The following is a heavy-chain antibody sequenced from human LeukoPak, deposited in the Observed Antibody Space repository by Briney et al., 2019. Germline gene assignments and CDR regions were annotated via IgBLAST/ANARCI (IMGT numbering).Heavy chain of an antibody. J-gene: IGHJ4*02. Sequence: GGSLRLSCTASVFTISSHWMSWVRQAPGRGLEWVANIKQDGGEKYYVDSVKGRFTISGDNAKNSLYLQMNSLRAEAPAIYYCARGDFGVVTHFDYWGQGTLVTVSS. V-gene: IGHV3-7*01. CDR2: IKQDGGEK. CDR3: ARGDFGVVTHFDY. D-gene: IGHD3-3*01. CDR1: VFTISSHW.